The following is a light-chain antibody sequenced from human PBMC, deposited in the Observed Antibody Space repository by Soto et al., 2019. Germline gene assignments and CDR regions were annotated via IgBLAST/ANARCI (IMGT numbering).Light chain of an antibody. CDR3: MQGTHWPWT. J-gene: IGKJ1*01. CDR2: EVS. CDR1: QSLIHSDGSTY. V-gene: IGKV2-30*02. Sequence: DVVMTQSPLSLPVTLGQPASISCRSSQSLIHSDGSTYLSWFQQRPDRSPRRLIYEVSDRDSGVPDRFSGSGSGTDFTLKISRVEAEDVGVYYCMQGTHWPWTFGQGTEVEIK.